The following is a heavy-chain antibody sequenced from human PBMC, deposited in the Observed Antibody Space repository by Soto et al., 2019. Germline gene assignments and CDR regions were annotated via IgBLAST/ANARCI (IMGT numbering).Heavy chain of an antibody. J-gene: IGHJ6*02. V-gene: IGHV1-69*01. CDR2: ILPIFGSP. D-gene: IGHD2-2*01. CDR1: GGSFRRYA. Sequence: QVQLVQSGAEVKKPGSSVKVSCKASGGSFRRYAISWVRQAPGQGVEWMGGILPIFGSPSHAQKFQGRATITADESTSTAYLELTSLTSEDTAMYYCVFGDCTSTSCSYYFYGLDVWGQGTTVTVSS. CDR3: VFGDCTSTSCSYYFYGLDV.